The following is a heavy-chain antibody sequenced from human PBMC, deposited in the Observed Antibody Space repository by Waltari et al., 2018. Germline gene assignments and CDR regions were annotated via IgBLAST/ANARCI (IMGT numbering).Heavy chain of an antibody. CDR3: ARDYCDRTNCHGMDV. Sequence: QVQLVESGGGVVQPGRSLRLSCTASEFTFCSYAMHWVRQAPGKGLEWVAVISYNERNIYYVDSVKGRFTISRDNSKKMLYLQMNSLITEDTAVYYCARDYCDRTNCHGMDVWGQGTTVTVSS. CDR2: ISYNERNI. J-gene: IGHJ6*02. V-gene: IGHV3-30*04. CDR1: EFTFCSYA. D-gene: IGHD3-22*01.